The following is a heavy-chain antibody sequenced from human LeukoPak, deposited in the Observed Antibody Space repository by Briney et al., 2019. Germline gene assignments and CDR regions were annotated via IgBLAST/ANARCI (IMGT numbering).Heavy chain of an antibody. CDR2: IYRGGST. J-gene: IGHJ6*03. CDR1: GFIVSSDY. D-gene: IGHD6-13*01. CDR3: ASSTSAGYSSSWYGWQGYYYYYYYMDV. Sequence: GGSLRLSCAASGFIVSSDYMSWVRQAPGKGLEWVSVIYRGGSTYYADSVKGRFTISRDNSKNTLYLQMNSLRAEDTAVYYCASSTSAGYSSSWYGWQGYYYYYYYMDVWGKGTTVTVSS. V-gene: IGHV3-53*05.